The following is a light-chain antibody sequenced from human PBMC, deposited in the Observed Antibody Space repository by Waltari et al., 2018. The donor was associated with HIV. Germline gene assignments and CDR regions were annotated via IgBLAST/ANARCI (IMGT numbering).Light chain of an antibody. Sequence: DIVMIQSPDSLAVSLGERATINCKSSQSVLYSSNNKNYLAWYQQKPGQPPKLLIYWASTRESGVPDRFSGSGSGTDFTLTISSLQAEDVAVYYCQQYYSTPPFMYTFGQGTKLEIK. CDR2: WAS. J-gene: IGKJ2*01. CDR3: QQYYSTPPFMYT. CDR1: QSVLYSSNNKNY. V-gene: IGKV4-1*01.